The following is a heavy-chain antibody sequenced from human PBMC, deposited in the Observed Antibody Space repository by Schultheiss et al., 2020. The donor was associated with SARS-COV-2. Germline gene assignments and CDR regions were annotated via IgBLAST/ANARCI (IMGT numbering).Heavy chain of an antibody. CDR3: ARGGRLRYCSSTSCYGYYMDV. D-gene: IGHD2-2*01. CDR1: GFTFSSYW. J-gene: IGHJ6*03. V-gene: IGHV3-7*05. CDR2: IKQDGSEK. Sequence: GESLKISCAASGFTFSSYWMSWVRQAPGKGLEWVANIKQDGSEKYYVDSVKGRFTISRDNAKNSLYLQMNSLRAEDTAVYYCARGGRLRYCSSTSCYGYYMDVWGKGTTVTVSS.